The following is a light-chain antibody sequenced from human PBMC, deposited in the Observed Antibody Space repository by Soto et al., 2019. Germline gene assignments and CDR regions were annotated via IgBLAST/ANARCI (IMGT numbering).Light chain of an antibody. V-gene: IGKV1-33*01. J-gene: IGKJ3*01. Sequence: DIQMTQSPSSLSASVGDRVTITCQASQDIRKYLNWYQQKPGRAPKLLIYGASNLETGVPSRFSGSGYGTDFIFTISSLQPEDIATYYCQQYGNLPPFTFGPGTKVAIK. CDR1: QDIRKY. CDR2: GAS. CDR3: QQYGNLPPFT.